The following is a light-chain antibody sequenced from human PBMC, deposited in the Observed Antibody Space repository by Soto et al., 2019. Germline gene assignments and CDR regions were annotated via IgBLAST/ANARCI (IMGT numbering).Light chain of an antibody. CDR2: AAS. V-gene: IGKV1-39*01. J-gene: IGKJ1*01. CDR3: QQTYSTPPT. CDR1: ENVDRY. Sequence: DIQVTQSPSSLSSSVGDRVTIACRASENVDRYVNWYQQIPGKSPSLLISAASTLQSGVPSMFRGSGSVTSFTLTIDSLQPEDFAVYYRQQTYSTPPTFGQGTKV.